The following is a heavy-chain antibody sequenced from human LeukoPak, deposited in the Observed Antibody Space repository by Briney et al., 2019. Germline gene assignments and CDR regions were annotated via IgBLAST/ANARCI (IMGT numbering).Heavy chain of an antibody. CDR2: IYHSGST. D-gene: IGHD3-22*01. CDR3: ARDLGTYYYDSSGLDY. CDR1: GGSISSSSYY. Sequence: SETLSLTCTVSGGSISSSSYYWGWIRQPPGKGLEWIGSIYHSGSTYYNPSLKSRVTISVDTSKNQFSLKLSSVTAADTAVYYCARDLGTYYYDSSGLDYWGQGTLVTVSS. V-gene: IGHV4-39*07. J-gene: IGHJ4*02.